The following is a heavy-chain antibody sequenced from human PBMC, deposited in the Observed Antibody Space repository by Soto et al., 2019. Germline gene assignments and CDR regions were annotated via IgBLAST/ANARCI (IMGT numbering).Heavy chain of an antibody. CDR3: ARDRRGGALWYDSSGYPFYYYYGMDV. Sequence: SDTLSLTCAVYGGSFSGYYWRGIRQPQGKGLEWTGQINHSGRTNYNPSLKSRVTISVDTSKNQFSLKLSSVTAADTAVYYCARDRRGGALWYDSSGYPFYYYYGMDVWGQGTTVTVSS. J-gene: IGHJ6*02. CDR1: GGSFSGYY. D-gene: IGHD3-22*01. V-gene: IGHV4-34*01. CDR2: INHSGRT.